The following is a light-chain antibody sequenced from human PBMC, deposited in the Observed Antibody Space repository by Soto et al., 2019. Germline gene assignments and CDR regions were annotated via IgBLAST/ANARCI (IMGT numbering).Light chain of an antibody. CDR2: DAS. Sequence: IQVTQSPSTLSGSVGDRVTITCRASQSISSWLAWYQQKPGKAPKLLIYDASSLESGVPSRFSGSGSGTDFTLTISSLQPDDFATYYCQQYNSYSRTFGQGTKVDIK. CDR3: QQYNSYSRT. CDR1: QSISSW. J-gene: IGKJ1*01. V-gene: IGKV1-5*01.